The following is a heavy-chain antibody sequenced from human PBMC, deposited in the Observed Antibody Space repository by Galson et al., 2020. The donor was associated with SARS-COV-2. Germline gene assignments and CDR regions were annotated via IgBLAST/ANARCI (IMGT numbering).Heavy chain of an antibody. CDR2: IFYSGSR. D-gene: IGHD6-13*01. CDR1: AGSVSSGTTY. J-gene: IGHJ6*02. CDR3: ARDNLADGTGYYSGMDV. Sequence: SQTLSLTCTVSAGSVSSGTTYLSSTRPPPGKGLEWIGPIFYSGSRRYNPSLESRVTISVDRTKNQVSLKLNSVTAADTAVYYCARDNLADGTGYYSGMDVWGQGTTVSVSS. V-gene: IGHV4-61*01.